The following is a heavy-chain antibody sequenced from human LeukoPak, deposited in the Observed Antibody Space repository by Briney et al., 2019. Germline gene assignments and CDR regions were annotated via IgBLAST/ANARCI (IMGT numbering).Heavy chain of an antibody. J-gene: IGHJ4*02. Sequence: GGSLRLSCAASGFTFDSYAMSWVRRAPGKGPEWVSTISGGGGTTYYADSVKGRFTISRDNSQNTLYLQMNSLRADDTAKYYCAKDREYNYGATLVNWGQGTLVTVSS. CDR1: GFTFDSYA. D-gene: IGHD4/OR15-4a*01. V-gene: IGHV3-23*01. CDR3: AKDREYNYGATLVN. CDR2: ISGGGGTT.